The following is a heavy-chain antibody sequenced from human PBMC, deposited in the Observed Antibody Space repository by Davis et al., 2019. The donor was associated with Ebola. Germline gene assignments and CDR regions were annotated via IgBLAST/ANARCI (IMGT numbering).Heavy chain of an antibody. CDR3: ARDLTSSSNFDY. J-gene: IGHJ4*02. Sequence: ASVKVSCKASGYSFSSYGITWVRQAPGKGLEWMGWIRSYNDNTKYGQNFQGRVTMTTDTSTSTAYMELRSLRYDDTAVYYCARDLTSSSNFDYWGQGTLVTVS. V-gene: IGHV1-18*01. CDR2: IRSYNDNT. CDR1: GYSFSSYG.